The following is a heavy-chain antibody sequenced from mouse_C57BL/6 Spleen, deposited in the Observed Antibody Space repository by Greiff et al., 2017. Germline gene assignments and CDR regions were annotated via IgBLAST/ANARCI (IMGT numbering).Heavy chain of an antibody. Sequence: VQLQQPGAELVRPGSSVKLSCKASGYTFTSYWMHWVKQRPIQGLEWIGNIDPSDSGTHYNQKFKDKATLTVDKSSSTAYMQLSSLTSEDSAIYYCAREDYGSSYPFAYWGQGTLVTVSA. D-gene: IGHD1-1*01. J-gene: IGHJ3*01. CDR1: GYTFTSYW. V-gene: IGHV1-52*01. CDR2: IDPSDSGT. CDR3: AREDYGSSYPFAY.